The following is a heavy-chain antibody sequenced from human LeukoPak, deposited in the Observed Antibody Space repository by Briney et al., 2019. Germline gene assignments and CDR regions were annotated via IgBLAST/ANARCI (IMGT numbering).Heavy chain of an antibody. CDR3: ARDYSGLDD. V-gene: IGHV4-38-2*02. CDR1: GYSISSGYY. Sequence: SETLSLTCTVSGYSISSGYYWGWIRQPAGKGLEWIGSIYHSGSTYYNPSLKSRVTISVDTSKNQFSLKLSSVTAADTAVYYCARDYSGLDDWGQGTPVTVSS. D-gene: IGHD2-21*01. CDR2: IYHSGST. J-gene: IGHJ4*02.